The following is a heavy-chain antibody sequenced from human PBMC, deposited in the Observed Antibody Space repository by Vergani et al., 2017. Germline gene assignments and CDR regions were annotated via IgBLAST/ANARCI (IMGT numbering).Heavy chain of an antibody. Sequence: QITLKESGPTLVKPTQTLTLTCTFSGFSLSTSGVGVGWIRQPPGEALQWLALINWNGAKFYSPSLKNRVTITKDTSENQVVLKVTNMDPVDTGTYFCARIRPTVEMATIPLFDYWGQGTLVTVSS. CDR1: GFSLSTSGVG. CDR3: ARIRPTVEMATIPLFDY. V-gene: IGHV2-5*01. J-gene: IGHJ4*02. D-gene: IGHD5-24*01. CDR2: INWNGAK.